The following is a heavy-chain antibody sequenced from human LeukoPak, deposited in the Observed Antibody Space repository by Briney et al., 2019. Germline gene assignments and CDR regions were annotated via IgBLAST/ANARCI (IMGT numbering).Heavy chain of an antibody. V-gene: IGHV3-49*04. CDR2: IRSKAYGGTT. Sequence: GGSLRLSCTASGFTFGDYAMSWVRQAPGKGLEWVGFIRSKAYGGTTEYAASVKGRFTISRDDSKSIAYLQMNSLKTEDTAVYYCTRTFSKYDSSGYYPEYFQHGARAPWSPSPQ. CDR1: GFTFGDYA. CDR3: TRTFSKYDSSGYYPEYFQH. J-gene: IGHJ1*01. D-gene: IGHD3-22*01.